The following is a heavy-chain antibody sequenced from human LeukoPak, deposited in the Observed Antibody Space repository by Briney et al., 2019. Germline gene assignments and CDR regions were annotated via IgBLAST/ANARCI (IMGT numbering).Heavy chain of an antibody. D-gene: IGHD3-10*01. CDR1: GFTFHGHG. Sequence: PGGSLRLSCVASGFTFHGHGMNWVRQAPEKGLEWVSGITWNGGSISYADSVKGRFTISRDNTKNSLYLQMTSLKVDDTALYYCVKDGSYIAFDIWGLGTMVTVSS. CDR2: ITWNGGSI. V-gene: IGHV3-20*04. J-gene: IGHJ3*02. CDR3: VKDGSYIAFDI.